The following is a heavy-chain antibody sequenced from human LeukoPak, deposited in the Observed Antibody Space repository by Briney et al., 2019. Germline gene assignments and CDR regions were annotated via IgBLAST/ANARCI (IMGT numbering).Heavy chain of an antibody. CDR2: INQGGRES. CDR3: ARAATTGTVDY. CDR1: GFTFSNYW. Sequence: WGSLRLSCAASGFTFSNYWMSWVRQAPGKGLEWVANINQGGRESYYVDSVEGRFTISRDNAKNSLYLQMDSLRAEDTAVFYCARAATTGTVDYWGQGTLVTVSS. V-gene: IGHV3-7*01. J-gene: IGHJ4*02. D-gene: IGHD1-1*01.